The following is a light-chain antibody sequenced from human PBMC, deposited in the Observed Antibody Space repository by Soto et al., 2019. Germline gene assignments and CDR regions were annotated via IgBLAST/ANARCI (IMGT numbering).Light chain of an antibody. CDR3: MQALQTPYT. Sequence: DLVMTQSPLSLPVTPGEPASISCRSSQSLLHSNGYNYLDWYLQKPGQSPQLLIYLGSNRASGVPDWCSGSGSGTDFTLKISRVEAEDVGVYYCMQALQTPYTFGQGTKLEIK. J-gene: IGKJ2*01. CDR2: LGS. V-gene: IGKV2-28*01. CDR1: QSLLHSNGYNY.